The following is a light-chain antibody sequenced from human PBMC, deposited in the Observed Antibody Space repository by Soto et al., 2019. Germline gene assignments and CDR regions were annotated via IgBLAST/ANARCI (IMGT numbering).Light chain of an antibody. CDR2: DVS. CDR3: SSYTSGSSYVE. CDR1: GSDVGFYNY. Sequence: QSALTQPASVSGSPGQSITISCTGTGSDVGFYNYVSWYQQHPDKAPKLMIYDVSNRPSGVSNRFSGSKSGNTASLTISGLQAEDEGDYYCSSYTSGSSYVEFGGGTKLTVL. V-gene: IGLV2-14*01. J-gene: IGLJ2*01.